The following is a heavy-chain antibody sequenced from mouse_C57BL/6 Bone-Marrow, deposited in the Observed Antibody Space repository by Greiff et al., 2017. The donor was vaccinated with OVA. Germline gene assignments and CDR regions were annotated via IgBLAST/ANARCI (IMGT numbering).Heavy chain of an antibody. CDR1: GFTFSSYA. V-gene: IGHV5-4*03. J-gene: IGHJ2*01. CDR2: ISDGGSYT. CDR3: ARSYYGYGLYYFDY. D-gene: IGHD2-2*01. Sequence: EVKVEESGGGLVKPGGSLKLSCAASGFTFSSYAMSWVRQTPEKRLEWVATISDGGSYTYYPANVKGRFTISRDNAKKNLYLQMSHLKSEDTAMYYCARSYYGYGLYYFDYWGQGTTLTVSS.